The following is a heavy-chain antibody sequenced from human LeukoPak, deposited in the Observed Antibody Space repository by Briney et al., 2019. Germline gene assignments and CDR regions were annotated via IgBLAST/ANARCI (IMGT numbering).Heavy chain of an antibody. CDR3: ARVDTVTTTLLN. Sequence: GASVKVSCKASGYTFTGYYMHWVRQAPGQGLEWMGWINPNSGGTNYAQKFQGRVTITRDTSISTAYMELSRLRSDDTAVYYCARVDTVTTTLLNWGQRTLVTVSS. J-gene: IGHJ4*02. V-gene: IGHV1-2*02. D-gene: IGHD4-17*01. CDR2: INPNSGGT. CDR1: GYTFTGYY.